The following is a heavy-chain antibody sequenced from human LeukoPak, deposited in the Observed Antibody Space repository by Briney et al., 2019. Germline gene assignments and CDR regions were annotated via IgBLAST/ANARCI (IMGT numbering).Heavy chain of an antibody. CDR1: GFTFDDYA. V-gene: IGHV3-9*03. CDR3: AASSRYDYGGPDY. J-gene: IGHJ4*02. D-gene: IGHD4-23*01. Sequence: GGSLRLSCAASGFTFDDYAMHWVRQAPGKGLEWVSGISWNSGSIGYADSVKGRFTISRDNAKNSLYLQMNSLRAEDMALYYCAASSRYDYGGPDYWGQGTLVTVSS. CDR2: ISWNSGSI.